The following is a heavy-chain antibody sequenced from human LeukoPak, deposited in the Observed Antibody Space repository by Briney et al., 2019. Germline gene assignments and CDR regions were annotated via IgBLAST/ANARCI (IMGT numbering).Heavy chain of an antibody. CDR1: GYTFTGYY. CDR3: ARDDYYGSGSYYIDY. Sequence: GASVKVSCKASGYTFTGYYMHWVRQAPGQGLEWMGIINPSGGSTSYAQKFQGRVTMTRDTSTSTVYMELSSLRSEDTAVYYCARDDYYGSGSYYIDYWGQGTLVTVSS. J-gene: IGHJ4*02. D-gene: IGHD3-10*01. V-gene: IGHV1-46*01. CDR2: INPSGGST.